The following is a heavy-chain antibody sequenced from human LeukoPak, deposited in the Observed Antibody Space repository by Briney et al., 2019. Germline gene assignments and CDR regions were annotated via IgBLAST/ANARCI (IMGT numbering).Heavy chain of an antibody. CDR2: IYYSGST. Sequence: SETLSLTCTVSGGSISSSSCYWGWIRQPPGKGLEWIGSIYYSGSTYYNPSLKRRVTISVDTSKNQFPLKLSSVTAADTAVYYCARDRGGGSYYYYYYYMDVWGKGTTVTVSS. J-gene: IGHJ6*03. V-gene: IGHV4-39*06. D-gene: IGHD1-26*01. CDR1: GGSISSSSCY. CDR3: ARDRGGGSYYYYYYYMDV.